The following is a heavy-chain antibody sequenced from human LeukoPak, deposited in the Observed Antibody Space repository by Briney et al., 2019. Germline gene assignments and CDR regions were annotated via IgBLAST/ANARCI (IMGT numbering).Heavy chain of an antibody. V-gene: IGHV4-39*01. D-gene: IGHD3-10*01. Sequence: SETLSLTSTVYGGPISSTSYYWGWIRKPPGKGLEWFGSIYYSGSTYYNPSLKSRVTISVDTSKNQFSPKLSSVTAADTAVYYCARHNDWYGSGSHLDHWGQGTPVTVSS. J-gene: IGHJ4*02. CDR2: IYYSGST. CDR1: GGPISSTSYY. CDR3: ARHNDWYGSGSHLDH.